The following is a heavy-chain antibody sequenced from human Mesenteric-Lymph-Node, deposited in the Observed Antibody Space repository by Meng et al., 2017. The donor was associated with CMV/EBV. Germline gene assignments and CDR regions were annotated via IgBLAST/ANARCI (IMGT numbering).Heavy chain of an antibody. J-gene: IGHJ6*02. V-gene: IGHV4-34*01. CDR3: ARDNVVLYYYGMDV. D-gene: IGHD2-21*01. CDR1: GGSFSGYY. Sequence: SETLSLTCAVYGGSFSGYYWSWIRQPPGKGLEWIGEINHSGSTNYNPSLKSRVTISVDTSKNQFSLKLSSVTAADTAVYYCARDNVVLYYYGMDVWGQGTTVTVSS. CDR2: INHSGST.